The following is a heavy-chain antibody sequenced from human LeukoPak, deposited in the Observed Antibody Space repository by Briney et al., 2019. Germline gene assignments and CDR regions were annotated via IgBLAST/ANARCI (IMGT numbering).Heavy chain of an antibody. CDR2: IIPILGIA. Sequence: SVKVSCKASGGTLSSYAISWVRQAPGQGLEWMGRIIPILGIANYAQKFQGRVTITADKSTSTAYMELSSLRSEDTAVYYCAKSTYYYDSSGYYQEPDAFDIWGQGTMVTVSS. D-gene: IGHD3-22*01. CDR1: GGTLSSYA. V-gene: IGHV1-69*04. CDR3: AKSTYYYDSSGYYQEPDAFDI. J-gene: IGHJ3*02.